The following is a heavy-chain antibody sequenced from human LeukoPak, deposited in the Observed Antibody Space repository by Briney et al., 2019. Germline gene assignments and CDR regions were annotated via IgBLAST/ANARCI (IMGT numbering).Heavy chain of an antibody. D-gene: IGHD1-26*01. J-gene: IGHJ3*02. CDR2: INPNSGGT. Sequence: ASVKVSCKASGYTFTGYYMHWVRQAPGQGLEWMGWINPNSGGTNYAQKFQGRVTMTRDTSISTAYMELSRLRPDDTAVYYCARDRWEQYAFDIWGQGTMVTVPS. V-gene: IGHV1-2*02. CDR1: GYTFTGYY. CDR3: ARDRWEQYAFDI.